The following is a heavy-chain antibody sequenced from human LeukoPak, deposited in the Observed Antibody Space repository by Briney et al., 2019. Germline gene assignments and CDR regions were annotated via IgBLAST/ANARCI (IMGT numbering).Heavy chain of an antibody. Sequence: GASVKVSCKASGYTFTSYDINWVRQATGQGLEWMGWMNPNSGNTGYAQKFQGRVTMTRNTSISTAYMELSSLRSEDTAVYCCARCPYYYYGMDVWGQGTTVTVSS. J-gene: IGHJ6*02. CDR3: ARCPYYYYGMDV. V-gene: IGHV1-8*01. CDR2: MNPNSGNT. CDR1: GYTFTSYD.